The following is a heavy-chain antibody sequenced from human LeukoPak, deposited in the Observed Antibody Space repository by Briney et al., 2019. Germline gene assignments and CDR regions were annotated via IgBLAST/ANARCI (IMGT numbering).Heavy chain of an antibody. D-gene: IGHD6-13*01. CDR2: ISAYNGNT. J-gene: IGHJ6*03. CDR3: ARDGTYSSSWYYYYYYMDV. CDR1: GYTFTSYG. V-gene: IGHV1-18*01. Sequence: ASVKVSCKASGYTFTSYGISWVRQAPGQGLEWMGWISAYNGNTNYAQKLQGRVTMTTDTSTSTAYMELRSLRSDDTAVYDCARDGTYSSSWYYYYYYMDVWGKGTTVTVSS.